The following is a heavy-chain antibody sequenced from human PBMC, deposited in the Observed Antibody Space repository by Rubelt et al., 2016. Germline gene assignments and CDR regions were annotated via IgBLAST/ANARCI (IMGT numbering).Heavy chain of an antibody. V-gene: IGHV3-48*04. CDR2: ISSSSSTI. D-gene: IGHD4-23*01. CDR3: AREAGGDYYGMDV. J-gene: IGHJ6*02. Sequence: EVQLVESGGVVVQPGGSLRLSCAASGFTFDDYTMHWVRQAPGKGLEWVSYISSSSSTIYYADSVKGRVTISRDNAKNSLYLQMNSLRAEDTAVYYCAREAGGDYYGMDVWGQGTTVTVSS. CDR1: GFTFDDYT.